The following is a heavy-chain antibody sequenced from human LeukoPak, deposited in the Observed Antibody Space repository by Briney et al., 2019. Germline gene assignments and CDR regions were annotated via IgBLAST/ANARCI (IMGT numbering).Heavy chain of an antibody. CDR3: ARLGQQWLAPDY. V-gene: IGHV4-59*12. CDR2: IYYSGST. CDR1: GGSISSYY. Sequence: PSETLSLTCTVSGGSISSYYWSWIRQPPGKGLEWIGYIYYSGSTNYNPSLKSRVTISVDTSKNQFSLKLSSVTAADTAVYYCARLGQQWLAPDYWGQGTLVTVSS. J-gene: IGHJ4*02. D-gene: IGHD6-19*01.